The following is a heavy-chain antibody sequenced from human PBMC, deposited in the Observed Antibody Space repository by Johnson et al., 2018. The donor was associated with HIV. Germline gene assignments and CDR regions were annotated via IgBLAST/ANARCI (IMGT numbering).Heavy chain of an antibody. V-gene: IGHV3-66*01. D-gene: IGHD3-10*02. Sequence: EVQLLESGGGLVQPGGSLRLSCAASGLTVSSNYMSWVRQAPGKGLEWVSVIFSGGSTYYADSVKGRFTISRDNSKNTLYLQMNSLGVEDTAFYYCARAHLLFPKNAFDIWGQGTMVTVSS. J-gene: IGHJ3*02. CDR2: IFSGGST. CDR1: GLTVSSNY. CDR3: ARAHLLFPKNAFDI.